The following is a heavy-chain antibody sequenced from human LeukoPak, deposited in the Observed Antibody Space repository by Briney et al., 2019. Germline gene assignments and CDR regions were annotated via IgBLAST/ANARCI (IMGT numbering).Heavy chain of an antibody. CDR3: ARDVGDPYSSSWYGGGGFDP. CDR2: IIPIFGTA. J-gene: IGHJ5*02. CDR1: GGTFSSYA. Sequence: GASVKVSCKASGGTFSSYAISWVRQAPGQGLEWMGGIIPIFGTANYAQKLQGRVTMTTDTSTSTAYMELRSLRSDDTAVYYCARDVGDPYSSSWYGGGGFDPWGQGTLVTVSS. D-gene: IGHD6-13*01. V-gene: IGHV1-69*05.